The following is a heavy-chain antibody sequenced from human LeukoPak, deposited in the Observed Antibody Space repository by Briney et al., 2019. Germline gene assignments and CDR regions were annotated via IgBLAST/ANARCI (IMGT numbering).Heavy chain of an antibody. J-gene: IGHJ6*02. CDR2: ISGSGGST. CDR1: GFTFSSYA. CDR3: AKDVGSSSWYIGYYYYYGMDV. V-gene: IGHV3-23*01. D-gene: IGHD6-13*01. Sequence: PGGSLRLSCAASGFTFSSYAMSWVRQAPGKGLEWVSAISGSGGSTYYAVSVKGRFTISRDNSKNTLYLQMNSLRAEDTAVYYCAKDVGSSSWYIGYYYYYGMDVWGQGTTVTVSS.